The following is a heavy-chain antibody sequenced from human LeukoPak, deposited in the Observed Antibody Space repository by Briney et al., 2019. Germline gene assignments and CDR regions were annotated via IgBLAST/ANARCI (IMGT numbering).Heavy chain of an antibody. D-gene: IGHD6-19*01. J-gene: IGHJ4*02. CDR3: ARGKQWLPFDY. V-gene: IGHV3-30*03. Sequence: PGGSLRLSCAASGFTFSTYGMHWVRQAPGKGLEWEAVISYDGSNKYYADSVKGRFTISRDNSKNTLYLQMNSLRAEDTAVYYCARGKQWLPFDYWGQGTLVTVSS. CDR1: GFTFSTYG. CDR2: ISYDGSNK.